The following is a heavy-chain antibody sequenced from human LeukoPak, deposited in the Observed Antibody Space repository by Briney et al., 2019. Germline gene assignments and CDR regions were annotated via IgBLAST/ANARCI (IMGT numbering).Heavy chain of an antibody. CDR1: GGSISSSSYY. CDR3: ARRTSLAVEEGGLVVPAACFDY. D-gene: IGHD2-2*01. CDR2: IYYSGST. Sequence: PSETLSLTCTVSGGSISSSSYYWGWIRQPPGKGLEWIGSIYYSGSTYYNPSLKSRVTISVDTSKNQFSLKLSSVTAADTAVYYCARRTSLAVEEGGLVVPAACFDYWGQGTLVTVSS. V-gene: IGHV4-39*07. J-gene: IGHJ4*02.